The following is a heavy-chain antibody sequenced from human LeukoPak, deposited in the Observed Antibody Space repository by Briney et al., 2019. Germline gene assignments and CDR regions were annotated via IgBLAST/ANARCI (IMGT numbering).Heavy chain of an antibody. J-gene: IGHJ4*02. CDR3: AKGPKQLLVGSRGYYFDY. Sequence: GGSLRLSCAASGFTFSSYGMSWVRQAPGKGLEWVSAISGTGRTTYYADSVKGRFTISRDISKNTLYLQMNSLRAEDTAVYYCAKGPKQLLVGSRGYYFDYWGQGTLVTVSS. D-gene: IGHD6-13*01. V-gene: IGHV3-23*01. CDR1: GFTFSSYG. CDR2: ISGTGRTT.